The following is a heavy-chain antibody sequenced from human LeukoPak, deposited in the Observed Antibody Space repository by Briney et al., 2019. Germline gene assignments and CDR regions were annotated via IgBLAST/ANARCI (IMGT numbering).Heavy chain of an antibody. V-gene: IGHV4-59*01. CDR3: ARDARMAAAGTFDY. CDR1: GGSISSYY. J-gene: IGHJ4*02. CDR2: IYYSGST. D-gene: IGHD6-13*01. Sequence: SETLSLTCTVSGGSISSYYWSWIRQPPGKGLEWIGYIYYSGSTNYNPSLKSRVTISVDTSKNQFSLKLSSVTAADTAVYYCARDARMAAAGTFDYWGQGTLVTVSS.